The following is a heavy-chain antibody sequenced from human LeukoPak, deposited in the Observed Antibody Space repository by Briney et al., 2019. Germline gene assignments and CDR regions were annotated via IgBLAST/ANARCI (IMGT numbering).Heavy chain of an antibody. V-gene: IGHV4-59*01. CDR1: GGSISSYY. Sequence: TTSETLSLACTVSGGSISSYYWSWIRQPPGKGLEWIGYIYYSGNTNYNPSLKSRVTISVDTSKNQFSLKLSSVTAADTAVYYCARDSSGWFGDAFDIWGQGTMVTVSS. J-gene: IGHJ3*02. CDR2: IYYSGNT. D-gene: IGHD6-19*01. CDR3: ARDSSGWFGDAFDI.